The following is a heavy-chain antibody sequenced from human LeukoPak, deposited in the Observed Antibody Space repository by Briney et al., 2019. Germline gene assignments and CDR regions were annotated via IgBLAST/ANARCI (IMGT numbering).Heavy chain of an antibody. CDR2: ITGSGGNT. D-gene: IGHD6-13*01. CDR3: AKAASSSWPSYYYGMDV. CDR1: GLAFSSYS. Sequence: PGGSLRLSCVASGLAFSSYSMHWVRQAPGKGLEWVSVITGSGGNTYYADSVKGRFTISKDNSKNTVYLQMSRLRVDDTAVYYCAKAASSSWPSYYYGMDVWGQGTTVTVSS. J-gene: IGHJ6*02. V-gene: IGHV3-23*01.